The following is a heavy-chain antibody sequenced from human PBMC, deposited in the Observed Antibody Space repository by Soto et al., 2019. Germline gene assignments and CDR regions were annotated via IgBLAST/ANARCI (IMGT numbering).Heavy chain of an antibody. CDR3: ARPSYGSPFYYGMDV. Sequence: QVQLVESGGGVVQPGKSLRLSCVASGFTFSNFVMHWVRQAPGKGLEWVALIYYDGGNKYYADSVKGRFTISRDNSENTLHLKMNSFRAEDTAVYYGARPSYGSPFYYGMDVWGQGTTVTVSS. J-gene: IGHJ6*02. CDR2: IYYDGGNK. CDR1: GFTFSNFV. V-gene: IGHV3-33*03. D-gene: IGHD3-10*01.